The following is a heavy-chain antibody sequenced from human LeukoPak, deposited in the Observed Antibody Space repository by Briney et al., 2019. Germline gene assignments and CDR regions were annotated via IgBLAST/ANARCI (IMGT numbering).Heavy chain of an antibody. CDR2: IYTSGST. CDR1: GGSISSGSYY. V-gene: IGHV4-61*02. D-gene: IGHD1-26*01. Sequence: SETLSLTCTVSGGSISSGSYYWSWIRQPAGKGLEWIGRIYTSGSTNYNPSLKSRVTIPVDTSKNQFSLKLSSVTAADTAVYCCARGVVGATGYFDYWGQGTLVTVSS. J-gene: IGHJ4*02. CDR3: ARGVVGATGYFDY.